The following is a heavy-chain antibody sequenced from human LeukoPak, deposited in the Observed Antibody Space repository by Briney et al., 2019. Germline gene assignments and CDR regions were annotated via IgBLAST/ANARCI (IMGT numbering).Heavy chain of an antibody. CDR2: IYYSGST. Sequence: SETLSLTCTVSGGSISSYYWSWIRQPPGKGLEWIGYIYYSGSTNYNPSLQSRLTISVDTSRNQFSLNLSSVTAADTGVYYCAGNDFYYFDYWGQGTLVTVSS. CDR3: AGNDFYYFDY. V-gene: IGHV4-59*08. J-gene: IGHJ4*02. D-gene: IGHD5-12*01. CDR1: GGSISSYY.